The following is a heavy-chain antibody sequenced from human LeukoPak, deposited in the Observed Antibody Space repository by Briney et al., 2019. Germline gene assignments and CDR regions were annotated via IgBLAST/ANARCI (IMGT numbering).Heavy chain of an antibody. J-gene: IGHJ4*02. D-gene: IGHD3-10*01. V-gene: IGHV3-21*01. CDR3: AKDYKFENDY. Sequence: GGSLRLSCAASGFTFSSYIMNWVRQAPGKGLEWVSSISSSSSYIYYADSVKGRFIISRDNAKNSLYLQMNSLRAEDTAVYYCAKDYKFENDYWGQGTLVTVSS. CDR2: ISSSSSYI. CDR1: GFTFSSYI.